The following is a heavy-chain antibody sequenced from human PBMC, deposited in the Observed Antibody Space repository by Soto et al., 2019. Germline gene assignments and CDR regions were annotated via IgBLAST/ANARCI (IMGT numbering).Heavy chain of an antibody. CDR1: GGSVSSTSYY. J-gene: IGHJ6*02. V-gene: IGHV4-61*01. Sequence: SETLSLTCTISGGSVSSTSYYWSWLRQPPGKGLEWIGYIYYSGISHYTPSLKSRVTILLDMSKNQFSLKLSYVTAADTAIYHCARIVGSHHEMDVWGQGTTVTVS. CDR3: ARIVGSHHEMDV. CDR2: IYYSGIS. D-gene: IGHD1-26*01.